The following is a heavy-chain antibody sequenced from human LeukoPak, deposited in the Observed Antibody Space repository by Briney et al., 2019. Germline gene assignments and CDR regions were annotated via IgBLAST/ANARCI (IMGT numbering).Heavy chain of an antibody. J-gene: IGHJ5*02. CDR2: IIPIFGTP. Sequence: GASVKVSCKASGGTFSSYAISWVRQAPGQGLEWMGGIIPIFGTPNYAQKFQGRVTITADKSTSTAYMELSSLRSEDTAVYYCARNLGLELKNWFDPWGQGTLVTVSS. CDR3: ARNLGLELKNWFDP. V-gene: IGHV1-69*06. CDR1: GGTFSSYA. D-gene: IGHD1-7*01.